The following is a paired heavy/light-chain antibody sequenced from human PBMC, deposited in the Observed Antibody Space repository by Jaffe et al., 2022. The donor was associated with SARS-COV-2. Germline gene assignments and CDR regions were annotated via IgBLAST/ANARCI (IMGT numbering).Light chain of an antibody. V-gene: IGKV1-9*01. CDR3: QQLNSYPLT. CDR1: QGISSY. CDR2: DAS. J-gene: IGKJ1*01. Sequence: DIQLTQSPSFLSASVGDRVTITCRASQGISSYLAWYQQKSGKAPKLLIYDASTLQNGVPSRFSGSGSGTEFTLTITGLQPEDFATYHCQQLNSYPLTFGQGTRVEIK.
Heavy chain of an antibody. D-gene: IGHD2-15*01. CDR3: ARGGVLPLPPKHYYYYGMDV. CDR2: IGTNNGNT. Sequence: QVQLVQSGAEMKKPGASLRVSCQASGYTFTSYGISWVRQVPGQGLEWMAWIGTNNGNTYYAQNFQDRVTLTTDTSTTTAYMELRSLRSDDTAVYYCARGGVLPLPPKHYYYYGMDVWGQGTTVTVSS. V-gene: IGHV1-18*01. CDR1: GYTFTSYG. J-gene: IGHJ6*02.